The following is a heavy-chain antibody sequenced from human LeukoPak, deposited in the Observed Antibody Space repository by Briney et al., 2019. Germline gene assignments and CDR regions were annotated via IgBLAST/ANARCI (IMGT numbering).Heavy chain of an antibody. CDR1: GFTFSSFQ. V-gene: IGHV3-48*03. Sequence: GGSLRLSCVASGFTFSSFQMNWVRQAPGKGLEWVSYISSSGSIMFYADTVRGRFTISRDNAKNSLYLHMNSLRAEDTAVYYCARTPTYYDILTDYPYYFDYWGQGTLVTVSS. D-gene: IGHD3-9*01. CDR3: ARTPTYYDILTDYPYYFDY. CDR2: ISSSGSIM. J-gene: IGHJ4*02.